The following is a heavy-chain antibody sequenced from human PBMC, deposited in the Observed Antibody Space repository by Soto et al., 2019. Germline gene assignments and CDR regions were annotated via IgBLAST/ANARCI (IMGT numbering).Heavy chain of an antibody. CDR3: ARESRGYEDY. CDR1: GYTFSTYG. J-gene: IGHJ4*02. V-gene: IGHV1-18*01. Sequence: QVQLAQSGAEVTKPGASVKVSCKASGYTFSTYGISWVRQDPGQGLEWMGWTSGNNDKKNYSQKFKGRVTMTTDTSTNTAYLELRSLSTDDTALYYCARESRGYEDYWGQGTLVIVSS. CDR2: TSGNNDKK. D-gene: IGHD5-12*01.